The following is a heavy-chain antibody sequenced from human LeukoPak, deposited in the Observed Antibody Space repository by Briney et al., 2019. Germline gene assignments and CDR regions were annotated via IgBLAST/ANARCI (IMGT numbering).Heavy chain of an antibody. D-gene: IGHD3-16*02. CDR1: GFTFDDCT. CDR3: VKDQPVLSY. Sequence: PGGSLRLSCAASGFTFDDCTMHWVRLTPGRGLEWVSLITGDGSRTYSTNSLKGRFTISRDNSKNSLYLQIISLTTDDSGLYYCVKDQPVLSYWGQGTLVTVSS. J-gene: IGHJ4*02. V-gene: IGHV3-43*02. CDR2: ITGDGSRT.